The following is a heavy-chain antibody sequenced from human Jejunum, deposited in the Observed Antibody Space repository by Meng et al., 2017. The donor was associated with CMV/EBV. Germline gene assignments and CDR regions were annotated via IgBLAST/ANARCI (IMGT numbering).Heavy chain of an antibody. V-gene: IGHV3-53*01. J-gene: IGHJ6*02. CDR3: ARDSYRNTGRGYYYYGMDV. CDR2: IYTGGST. Sequence: TSIYLSWVRQAPGKGLEWVSTIYTGGSTFYTDSVEGRFAISRDTSKNTLYLQMNSLRTEDTAVYYCARDSYRNTGRGYYYYGMDVWGQGTTVTVSS. CDR1: TSIY. D-gene: IGHD2-15*01.